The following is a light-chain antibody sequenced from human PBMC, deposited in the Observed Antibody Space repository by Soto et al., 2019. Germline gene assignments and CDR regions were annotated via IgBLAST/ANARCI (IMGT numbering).Light chain of an antibody. V-gene: IGLV2-23*02. CDR3: SAHAGTEVLVL. Sequence: QSALTQPASVSGTPGQSITISFSGTSSDIGRYNLVSWYQLHPGKAPKLLIFEVRRLPSGVSSRFSGSKSGTTDSLTLSGLQAEDWAEYYCSAHAGTEVLVLFGGGTKVT. CDR1: SSDIGRYNL. CDR2: EVR. J-gene: IGLJ3*02.